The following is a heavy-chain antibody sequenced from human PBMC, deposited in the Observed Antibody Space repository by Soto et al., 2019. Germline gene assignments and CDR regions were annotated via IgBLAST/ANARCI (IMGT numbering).Heavy chain of an antibody. CDR2: IDAAGSGT. CDR1: GFTFRTYW. V-gene: IGHV3-74*03. CDR3: ARDQTVPGPSTFDY. Sequence: GGSLRLSCAASGFTFRTYWIHWVRQSPGKGLEWVSRIDAAGSGTTYAGAVEGRFTISRDNAKSTLYLQMNSLRAEDTAVYYCARDQTVPGPSTFDYCGQGTLVTVSS. D-gene: IGHD6-19*01. J-gene: IGHJ4*02.